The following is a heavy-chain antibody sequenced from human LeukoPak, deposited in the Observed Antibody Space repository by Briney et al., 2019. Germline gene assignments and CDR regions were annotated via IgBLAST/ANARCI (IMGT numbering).Heavy chain of an antibody. CDR1: GYSISSGYY. CDR2: IYHSGST. D-gene: IGHD5-18*01. V-gene: IGHV4-38-2*02. Sequence: PSETLSLTCTVSGYSISSGYYWGWIRQPPGKGLEWIGSIYHSGSTYYNPSPKSRVTISVDTSKNQFSLKLSSVTAADTAVYYCARGRGYSYGYFFDYWGQGTLVTVSS. CDR3: ARGRGYSYGYFFDY. J-gene: IGHJ4*02.